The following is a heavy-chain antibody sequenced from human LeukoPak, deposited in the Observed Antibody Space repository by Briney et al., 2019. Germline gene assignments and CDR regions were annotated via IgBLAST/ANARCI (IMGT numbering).Heavy chain of an antibody. J-gene: IGHJ4*02. D-gene: IGHD4-23*01. CDR2: IIPIFGTA. V-gene: IGHV1-69*13. CDR1: GGTFISYA. CDR3: ARGWLAETIMVTPYNY. Sequence: GASVKVSCKASGGTFISYAISWVRQAPGQGLEWMGGIIPIFGTANYAQKFQGRVTITADESTSTAYMVLSSLRSEDTAVYYCARGWLAETIMVTPYNYWGQGTLVTVSS.